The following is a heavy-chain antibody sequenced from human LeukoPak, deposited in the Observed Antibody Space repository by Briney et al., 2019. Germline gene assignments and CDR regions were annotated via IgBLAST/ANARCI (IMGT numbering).Heavy chain of an antibody. V-gene: IGHV3-7*01. J-gene: IGHJ4*02. CDR3: ATVHS. CDR2: IKEDGSEK. Sequence: SASGFTFSSCWMRWVRQAPGKGLEWVANIKEDGSEKYYVDSVKGRFTISRDNAKNSLYLQMNSLRAEDTAVYYCATVHSWGQGTLVTVSS. CDR1: GFTFSSCW.